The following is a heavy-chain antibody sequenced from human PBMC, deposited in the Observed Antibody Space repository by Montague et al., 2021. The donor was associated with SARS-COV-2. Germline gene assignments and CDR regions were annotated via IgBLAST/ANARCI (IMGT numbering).Heavy chain of an antibody. CDR1: GFTVSSSY. D-gene: IGHD3-10*01. Sequence: SLRLSFSASGFTVSSSYMTWVRQAPGKGLEWVSVTYRGGITYYADSVKGRFIISRHTSENTLYLQMNSLRAEDTAVYYCARESAYNYGSGFLGYYQHWGQGTLVTVSS. CDR2: TYRGGIT. V-gene: IGHV3-53*01. CDR3: ARESAYNYGSGFLGYYQH. J-gene: IGHJ1*01.